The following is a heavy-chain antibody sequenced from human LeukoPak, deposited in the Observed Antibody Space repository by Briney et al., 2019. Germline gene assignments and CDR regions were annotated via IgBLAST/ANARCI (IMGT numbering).Heavy chain of an antibody. J-gene: IGHJ4*02. V-gene: IGHV3-30*02. CDR2: LWFDGSNE. CDR1: GFTFSTYG. D-gene: IGHD1-1*01. Sequence: GGPLRLSCAASGFTFSTYGMHWVRQAPGKGLEWLASLWFDGSNESYADSVKGRFTISRDNSKNMLYLQMNSLRAEDTAVYYCAKDATGPFDYWGQGTLVTVSS. CDR3: AKDATGPFDY.